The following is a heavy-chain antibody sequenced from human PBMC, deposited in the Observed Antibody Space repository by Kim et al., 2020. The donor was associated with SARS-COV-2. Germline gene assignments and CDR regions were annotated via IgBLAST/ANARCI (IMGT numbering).Heavy chain of an antibody. V-gene: IGHV4-34*01. Sequence: SETLSLTCAVYGGSFSGYYWSWIRQPPGKGLEWIGEINHSGSTNYNPSLKSRVTISVDTSKNQFSLKLSSVTAADTAVYYCARGTLYSSGWYRRRSPNFDYWGQGTLVTVSS. J-gene: IGHJ4*02. CDR2: INHSGST. CDR1: GGSFSGYY. D-gene: IGHD6-19*01. CDR3: ARGTLYSSGWYRRRSPNFDY.